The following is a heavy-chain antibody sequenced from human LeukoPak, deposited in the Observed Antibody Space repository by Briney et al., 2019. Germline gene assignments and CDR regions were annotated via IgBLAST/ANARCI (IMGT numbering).Heavy chain of an antibody. CDR3: ARDKYYYDSSGGGYYFDY. CDR2: ISSNGGST. D-gene: IGHD3-22*01. V-gene: IGHV3-64*01. CDR1: GFTFSSYA. Sequence: PGGSLRLSCAASGFTFSSYAMHWVRQAPGKGLEYVSAISSNGGSTYYANSVKGRFTISRDNSKNTLYLQMGSLRAEDTAVYYCARDKYYYDSSGGGYYFDYWGQGTLVTVSS. J-gene: IGHJ4*02.